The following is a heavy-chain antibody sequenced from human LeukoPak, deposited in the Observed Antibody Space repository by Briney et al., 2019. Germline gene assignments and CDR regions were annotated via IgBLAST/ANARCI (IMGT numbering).Heavy chain of an antibody. CDR1: GYTFTSYG. CDR2: ISAYNGNT. Sequence: GASVKVSCKASGYTFTSYGISWVRQAPGQGLEWMGWISAYNGNTNYAQKLQGRVTMTTDTSTSTAYMELRSLRSDDTAVYYCARDREDIVVVPAAGFDYWGQGTLVTVSS. CDR3: ARDREDIVVVPAAGFDY. D-gene: IGHD2-2*01. J-gene: IGHJ4*02. V-gene: IGHV1-18*01.